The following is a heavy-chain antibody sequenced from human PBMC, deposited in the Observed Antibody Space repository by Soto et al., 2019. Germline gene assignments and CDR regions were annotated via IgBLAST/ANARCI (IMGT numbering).Heavy chain of an antibody. CDR3: ARPVLDSSGYDAFDI. CDR2: INHSGST. CDR1: GGCFSGYY. V-gene: IGHV4-34*01. D-gene: IGHD3-22*01. Sequence: SETLSLTCAVYGGCFSGYYWSWIRQPPGKGLEWIGEINHSGSTNYNPSLKSRVTISVDTSKNQFSLKLSSVTAADTDEYYCARPVLDSSGYDAFDICGQGTMVTVSS. J-gene: IGHJ3*02.